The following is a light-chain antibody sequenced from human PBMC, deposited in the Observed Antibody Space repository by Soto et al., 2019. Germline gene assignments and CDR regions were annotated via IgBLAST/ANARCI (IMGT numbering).Light chain of an antibody. CDR1: QSVSSN. J-gene: IGKJ1*01. V-gene: IGKV3-20*01. CDR2: GAS. CDR3: QQYGSSPVT. Sequence: EIVMTQSPATLFVSPGERATLSCRASQSVSSNLAWYQQKPGQAPRLLIYGASSRATGIPDRFSGSGSGTDFTLTISRLEPEDFAVYYCQQYGSSPVTFGQGTKVDIK.